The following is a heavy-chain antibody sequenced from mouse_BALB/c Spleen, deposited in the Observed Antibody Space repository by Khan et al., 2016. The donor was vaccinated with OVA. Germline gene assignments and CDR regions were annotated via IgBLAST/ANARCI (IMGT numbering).Heavy chain of an antibody. Sequence: QVQLKQSGAELAKPGASVKMSCKASGYTFTSYWMHWVKQRPGQGLEWIGYINPSTGYTEYNQKFKDKATLTADKSSSTAYMQLSSLTSEDSAVYYCARLLRYYFDSWGQGTTLTVSS. CDR3: ARLLRYYFDS. V-gene: IGHV1-7*01. J-gene: IGHJ2*01. CDR1: GYTFTSYW. D-gene: IGHD1-1*01. CDR2: INPSTGYT.